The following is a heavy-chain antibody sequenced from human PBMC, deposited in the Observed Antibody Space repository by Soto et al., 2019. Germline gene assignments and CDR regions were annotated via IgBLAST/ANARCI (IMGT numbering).Heavy chain of an antibody. CDR1: GGSINSGDYY. CDR3: ARRWGGSLDY. J-gene: IGHJ4*02. D-gene: IGHD1-26*01. CDR2: IYYSGST. Sequence: SETLSLTCTVSGGSINSGDYYWSWIRQPPGKGLEWIGYIYYSGSTYYNPPLRSRVTISVDTSKNHFSLKLSSVTAADTAVYYCARRWGGSLDYWGQGTLVTVSS. V-gene: IGHV4-30-4*02.